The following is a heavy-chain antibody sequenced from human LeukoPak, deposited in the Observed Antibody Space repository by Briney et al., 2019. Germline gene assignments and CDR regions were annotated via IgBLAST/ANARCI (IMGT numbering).Heavy chain of an antibody. CDR1: GFTFKTCW. Sequence: GGSLRLSCAGSGFTFKTCWLTWVRQAPGEGLEWVGNIKQDGSETYYGDSVKGRFTISRDNAKNSMYLQMNNLRAEDTAVYYCARDYYASGSHDYWGQGTLVTVSS. CDR3: ARDYYASGSHDY. CDR2: IKQDGSET. J-gene: IGHJ4*02. D-gene: IGHD3-10*01. V-gene: IGHV3-7*01.